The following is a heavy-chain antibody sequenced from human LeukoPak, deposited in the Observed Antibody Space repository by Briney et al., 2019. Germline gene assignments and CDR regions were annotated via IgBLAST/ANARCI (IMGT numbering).Heavy chain of an antibody. V-gene: IGHV4-4*07. J-gene: IGHJ6*02. D-gene: IGHD3-10*01. Sequence: SETLSLTCTVSGGSISSYYWSWIRQPAGKGLEWIGRIYTSGSTNYNPSLKSRVTMSVDTSKNQFSLKLSSVTAADTAVYYCARDQSITMVRGVIITLDGMDVWGQGTTATVSS. CDR3: ARDQSITMVRGVIITLDGMDV. CDR2: IYTSGST. CDR1: GGSISSYY.